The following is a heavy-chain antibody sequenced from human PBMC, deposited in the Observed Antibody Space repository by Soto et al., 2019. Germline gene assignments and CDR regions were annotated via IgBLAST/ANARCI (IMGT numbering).Heavy chain of an antibody. J-gene: IGHJ5*01. V-gene: IGHV4-30-4*01. CDR2: THNSGNT. D-gene: IGHD3-16*01. CDR1: GGTIKTRDFY. CDR3: ARSPLNYYDPSCHEYRRNWFDS. Sequence: SETLSLTCTVSGGTIKTRDFYWSCIRQPLGKDLEWVGSTHNSGNTYSNPSLKTRVTMSLDTAKNQFSRKLTSVTAADTAVYYCARSPLNYYDPSCHEYRRNWFDSWGQGTLVTVSS.